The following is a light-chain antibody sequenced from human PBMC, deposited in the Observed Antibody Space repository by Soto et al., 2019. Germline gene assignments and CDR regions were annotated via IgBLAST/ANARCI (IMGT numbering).Light chain of an antibody. CDR3: QQYGRSPRT. CDR2: SAS. V-gene: IGKV3-20*01. Sequence: EIVLTQSPGTLSLSPGERAILSCRASQSVSSTYLAWYQQKPGQAPRLLIYSASSRATGIPDRFRGSGSATDFTLTISRLEPEDFAVYYCQQYGRSPRTFGQGTKVEIK. J-gene: IGKJ1*01. CDR1: QSVSSTY.